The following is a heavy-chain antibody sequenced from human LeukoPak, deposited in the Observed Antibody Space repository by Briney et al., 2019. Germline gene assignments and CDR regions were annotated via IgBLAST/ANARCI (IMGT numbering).Heavy chain of an antibody. CDR3: AKDSRSWYTGYYYGMDV. J-gene: IGHJ6*02. CDR2: ISGSGGST. D-gene: IGHD6-13*01. Sequence: GGSLRLSCAASGFTFSSYAMSWVRQAPGKGLEWVSAISGSGGSTYYADSVKGRFTISRDNSKNTLYLQMNSLRAEDTAVYYCAKDSRSWYTGYYYGMDVWGQGTTVTVSS. V-gene: IGHV3-23*01. CDR1: GFTFSSYA.